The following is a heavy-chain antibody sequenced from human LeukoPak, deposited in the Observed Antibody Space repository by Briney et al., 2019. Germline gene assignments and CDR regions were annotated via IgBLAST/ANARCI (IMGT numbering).Heavy chain of an antibody. J-gene: IGHJ6*03. CDR3: AKNGDRGAYCSGGSCYPYYYYYMDV. D-gene: IGHD2-15*01. Sequence: GGSLRLSCAASGFTVSTNYMSWVRQAPGKGLEWVSAISGSGGSTYYADSVKGRFTISRDNSKNTLYLQMNSLRAEDTAIYYCAKNGDRGAYCSGGSCYPYYYYYMDVWGKGTTVTISS. CDR1: GFTVSTNY. CDR2: ISGSGGST. V-gene: IGHV3-23*01.